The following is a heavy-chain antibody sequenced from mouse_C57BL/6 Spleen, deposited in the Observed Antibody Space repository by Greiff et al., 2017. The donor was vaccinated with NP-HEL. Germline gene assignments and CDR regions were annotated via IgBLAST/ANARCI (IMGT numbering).Heavy chain of an antibody. CDR1: GFTFSSYA. CDR2: ISDGGSYT. D-gene: IGHD1-1*01. Sequence: VQGVESGGGLVKPGGSLKLSCAASGFTFSSYAMSWVRQTPEKRLEWVATISDGGSYTYYPDNVKGRFTISRDNAKNNLYLQMSHLKSEDTAMYYCARVTTVVAGWYFDVWGTGTTVTVSS. CDR3: ARVTTVVAGWYFDV. V-gene: IGHV5-4*01. J-gene: IGHJ1*03.